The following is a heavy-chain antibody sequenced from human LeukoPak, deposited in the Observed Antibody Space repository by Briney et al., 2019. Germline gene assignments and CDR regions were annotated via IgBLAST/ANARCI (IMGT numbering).Heavy chain of an antibody. CDR1: GFTFSSYS. J-gene: IGHJ4*02. Sequence: GGSLRLSCAASGFTFSSYSMNWVRQAPGKGLEWVSYISSSSSTIYYADSVKGRFTISRDNAKNSLYLQMNSLRAEDTAVYYCATSGDLIAADPKRYWGQGTLVTVSS. V-gene: IGHV3-48*04. D-gene: IGHD6-13*01. CDR3: ATSGDLIAADPKRY. CDR2: ISSSSSTI.